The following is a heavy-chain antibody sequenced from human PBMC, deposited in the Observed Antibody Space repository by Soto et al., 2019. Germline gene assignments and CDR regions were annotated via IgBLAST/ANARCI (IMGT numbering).Heavy chain of an antibody. Sequence: QAQLVQSGAEVKKPGASVKVSCKASGYTFTTYTVSWVRQAPGQGLEWIGWISTYNGNTHYAQQFQGRVTITTDTSTSTDYMEVRSLKSDDTAVYYCAREGLDCIGGGCYSARWLGPCGQGTQVTVST. D-gene: IGHD2-8*02. CDR1: GYTFTTYT. CDR2: ISTYNGNT. V-gene: IGHV1-18*01. CDR3: AREGLDCIGGGCYSARWLGP. J-gene: IGHJ5*02.